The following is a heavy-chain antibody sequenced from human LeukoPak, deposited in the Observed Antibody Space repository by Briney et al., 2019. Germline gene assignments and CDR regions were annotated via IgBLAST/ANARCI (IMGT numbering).Heavy chain of an antibody. CDR3: ARGERNQLLPLDY. CDR2: INYSGSS. Sequence: SETLSLTWTVSGVSISRYYWSWIRQPPGKGLEWVGYINYSGSSNYNPSLKSRVNISVGTSKKQFPLKLSSVTAADSAVYYCARGERNQLLPLDYWGQGTLVTVSS. V-gene: IGHV4-59*01. J-gene: IGHJ4*02. D-gene: IGHD2-2*01. CDR1: GVSISRYY.